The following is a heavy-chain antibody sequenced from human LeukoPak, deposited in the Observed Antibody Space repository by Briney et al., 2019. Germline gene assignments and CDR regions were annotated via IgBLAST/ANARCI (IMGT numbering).Heavy chain of an antibody. CDR1: GGSISSGGYY. Sequence: ETLSLTCTVSGGSISSGGYYWSWVRQAPGKGLEWVSSISSSSSYIYYADSVKGRFTISRDNAKNSLYLQMNSLRAEDTAVYYCASFTFITIFGVVPNWGQGTLVTVSS. CDR3: ASFTFITIFGVVPN. J-gene: IGHJ4*02. CDR2: ISSSSSYI. V-gene: IGHV3-21*01. D-gene: IGHD3-3*01.